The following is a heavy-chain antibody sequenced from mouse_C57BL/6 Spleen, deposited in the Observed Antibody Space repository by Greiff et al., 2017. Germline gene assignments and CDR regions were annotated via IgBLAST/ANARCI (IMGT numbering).Heavy chain of an antibody. V-gene: IGHV3-6*01. J-gene: IGHJ3*01. Sequence: EVKLQDSGPGLVKPSQSLSLTCSLTSYSITSGYYWNWIRQFPGNKLEWMGYIGYDGSNNYNPSLRNRISITRDTSRNQFFLKLNSVTTEDTATYYCAIYYGSSSFAYWGHGTLVTDTA. CDR3: AIYYGSSSFAY. CDR2: IGYDGSN. D-gene: IGHD1-1*01. CDR1: SYSITSGYY.